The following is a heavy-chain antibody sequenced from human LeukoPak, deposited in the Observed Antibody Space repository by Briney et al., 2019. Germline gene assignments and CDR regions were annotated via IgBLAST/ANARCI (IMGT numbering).Heavy chain of an antibody. Sequence: PSETLSLTCTVSGGSISSSSYYWGWIRQPPGKGLEWIGEINHSGTTNYNPSLKSRVTISVDTSKNQFSLKMSSVTAADTAVYYCARPHPNSDFARWHAFEIWGQGTMVTVSS. D-gene: IGHD1-26*01. CDR2: INHSGTT. V-gene: IGHV4-39*07. CDR1: GGSISSSSYY. CDR3: ARPHPNSDFARWHAFEI. J-gene: IGHJ3*02.